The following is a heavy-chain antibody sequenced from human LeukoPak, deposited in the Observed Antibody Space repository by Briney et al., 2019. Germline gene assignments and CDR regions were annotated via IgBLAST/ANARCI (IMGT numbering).Heavy chain of an antibody. CDR1: GGSISGYY. Sequence: PSETLSLTCTVSGGSISGYYWSWIRQPPGKGLEWIGEINHSGSTNYNPSLKSRVTISVDTSKNQFSLKLSSVTAADTAVYYCARSSGWYPLDYWGQGTLVTVSS. CDR3: ARSSGWYPLDY. D-gene: IGHD6-19*01. J-gene: IGHJ4*02. CDR2: INHSGST. V-gene: IGHV4-34*01.